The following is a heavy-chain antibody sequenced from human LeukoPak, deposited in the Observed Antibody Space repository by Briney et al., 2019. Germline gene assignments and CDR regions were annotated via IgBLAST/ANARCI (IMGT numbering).Heavy chain of an antibody. CDR2: ISSSADRT. D-gene: IGHD3-3*01. CDR3: AKEGVGSAAEFFDY. V-gene: IGHV3-23*01. CDR1: GFTFSSYA. Sequence: HPGGSLRLSCAASGFTFSSYAMNWVRQAPGKGLEWVSAISSSADRTYYPDSVKGRFTISRDNSKNTVYLEMNSLRAEDTAVYYCAKEGVGSAAEFFDYWGQGTLVTVSS. J-gene: IGHJ4*02.